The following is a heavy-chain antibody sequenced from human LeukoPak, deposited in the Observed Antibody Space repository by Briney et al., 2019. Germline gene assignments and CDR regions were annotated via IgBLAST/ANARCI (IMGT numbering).Heavy chain of an antibody. D-gene: IGHD3-16*01. J-gene: IGHJ4*02. V-gene: IGHV3-48*01. CDR1: GFTLSNYS. CDR2: ISSRSSTI. Sequence: GGSLRLSCVASGFTLSNYSMNWVRQAPGKGLEWVSYISSRSSTIYYADSVKGRFTISRDNSKNTLYLQMNSLRAEDTAVYYCAGGGPVGNSYGYAYWGQGTLVTISS. CDR3: AGGGPVGNSYGYAY.